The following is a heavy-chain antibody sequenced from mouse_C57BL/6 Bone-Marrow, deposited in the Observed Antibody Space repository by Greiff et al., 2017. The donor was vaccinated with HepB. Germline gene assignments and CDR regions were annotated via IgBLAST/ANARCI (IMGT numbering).Heavy chain of an antibody. D-gene: IGHD1-1*01. CDR2: INPSTGGT. CDR1: GYSFTGYY. CDR3: ARMDYYGSSLPYAMDY. Sequence: VQLKESGPELVKPGASVKISCKASGYSFTGYYMNWVKQSPEKSLEWIGEINPSTGGTTYNQKFKAKATLTVDKSSSTAYMQLKSLTSEDSAVYYCARMDYYGSSLPYAMDYWGQGTSATVSS. J-gene: IGHJ4*01. V-gene: IGHV1-42*01.